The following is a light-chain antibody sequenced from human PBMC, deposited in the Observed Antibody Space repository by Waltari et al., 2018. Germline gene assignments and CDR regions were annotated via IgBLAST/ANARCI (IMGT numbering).Light chain of an antibody. CDR2: WAS. CDR3: QQYITTLT. CDR1: QTILYSPTNRNY. V-gene: IGKV4-1*01. J-gene: IGKJ4*01. Sequence: DFVMTQSPDSLAVSLGERATINCKSSQTILYSPTNRNYLAWDQPRPGQPPKLLIYWASVRASGVPDRFSGSGSGTDFTLTISSLQPEDVAVYYCQQYITTLTFGGGTKVEIK.